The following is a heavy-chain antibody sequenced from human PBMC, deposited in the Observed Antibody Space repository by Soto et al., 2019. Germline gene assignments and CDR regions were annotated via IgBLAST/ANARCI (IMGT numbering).Heavy chain of an antibody. CDR2: IYYSGST. V-gene: IGHV4-31*02. J-gene: IGHJ4*02. Sequence: SETLSLTCTVSGGSISSGGYYWSWIRQHPGKGLEWIGYIYYSGSTYYNPSLKSRVTISVDTSENQFSLKLSSVTAADTAVYYCARDCSSTSCYAGRFDYWGQGTLVTVSS. CDR3: ARDCSSTSCYAGRFDY. D-gene: IGHD2-2*01. CDR1: GGSISSGGYY.